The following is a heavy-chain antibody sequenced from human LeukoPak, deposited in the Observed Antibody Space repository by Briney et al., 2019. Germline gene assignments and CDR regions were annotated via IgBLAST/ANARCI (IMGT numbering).Heavy chain of an antibody. CDR3: ARDGLEMDIVLMVYTPLYYGMDV. CDR1: GFTFSSYS. V-gene: IGHV3-21*01. D-gene: IGHD2-8*01. J-gene: IGHJ6*02. CDR2: ISSSSSYI. Sequence: GGSLRLSCAASGFTFSSYSMNWVRQAPGKGLECVSSISSSSSYIYYADSVKGRFTISRDNAKNSLYLQMNSLRAEDTAVYYCARDGLEMDIVLMVYTPLYYGMDVWGQGITVTVSS.